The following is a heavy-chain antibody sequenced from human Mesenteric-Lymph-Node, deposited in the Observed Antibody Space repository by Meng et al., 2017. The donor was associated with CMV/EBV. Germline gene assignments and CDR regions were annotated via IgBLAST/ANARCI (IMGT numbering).Heavy chain of an antibody. CDR2: IYSGDGST. J-gene: IGHJ4*02. V-gene: IGHV3-23*03. CDR1: GFSFQYYA. Sequence: GGSLRLSCVASGFSFQYYAMGWVRQAPGMGLEWVSVIYSGDGSTVYVDSVKGRFTISRDDSKNTLYLQMSSLRVEDTAVYYCGGGSGWIFDYWGQGTLVTVSS. D-gene: IGHD2-2*03. CDR3: GGGSGWIFDY.